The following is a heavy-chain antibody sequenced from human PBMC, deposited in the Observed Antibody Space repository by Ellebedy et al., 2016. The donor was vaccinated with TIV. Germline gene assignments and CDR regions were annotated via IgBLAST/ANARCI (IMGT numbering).Heavy chain of an antibody. CDR2: LYYSERT. J-gene: IGHJ6*02. D-gene: IGHD2-2*01. CDR1: GRSIASGGHY. Sequence: SETLSLXXTVSGRSIASGGHYWTWIRQHPEKGLEWIGHLYYSERTFYNPSLKSRVTISVDTSKNQFSLRLSSVTAADTAVYYCARFRSGIVVAPAHYGMDVWGQGTTVTVSS. V-gene: IGHV4-31*03. CDR3: ARFRSGIVVAPAHYGMDV.